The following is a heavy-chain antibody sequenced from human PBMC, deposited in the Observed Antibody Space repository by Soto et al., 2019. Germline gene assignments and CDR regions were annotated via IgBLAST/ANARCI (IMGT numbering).Heavy chain of an antibody. Sequence: VGSMTLSSAASAFTFSSYSMNWDRPAQGKGLEWVSSISSSSSYIYYADSVKGRFTISRDNAKNSLYLQMNSLRAEDTAVYYCASFFSLEWLTGMDVWGQGTTVTVSS. CDR3: ASFFSLEWLTGMDV. D-gene: IGHD3-3*01. CDR2: ISSSSSYI. V-gene: IGHV3-21*01. CDR1: AFTFSSYS. J-gene: IGHJ6*02.